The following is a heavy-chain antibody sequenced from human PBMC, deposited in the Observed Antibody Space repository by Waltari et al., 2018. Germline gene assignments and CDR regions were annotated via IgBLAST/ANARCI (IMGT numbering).Heavy chain of an antibody. D-gene: IGHD3-10*01. CDR3: ARLANDAYGSGADY. CDR1: GYTFTGYY. Sequence: QVQLVQSGAEVKKPGASVKVSCKASGYTFTGYYMHWVRQATGQGREWMGRSNPIRGGPKYAQELRCSVTLTRDTSMSTADMALRRRRAEEAAGYCCARLANDAYGSGADYWGQGPLVTVSS. V-gene: IGHV1-2*06. J-gene: IGHJ4*02. CDR2: SNPIRGGP.